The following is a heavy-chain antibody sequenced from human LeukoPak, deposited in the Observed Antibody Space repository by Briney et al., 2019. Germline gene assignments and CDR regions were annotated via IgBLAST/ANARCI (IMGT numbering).Heavy chain of an antibody. CDR3: AGGVAAVSDV. D-gene: IGHD6-13*01. J-gene: IGHJ6*04. CDR2: INHSGST. CDR1: GGSFSGYY. V-gene: IGHV4-34*01. Sequence: KSSETXXLTXAXXGGSFSGYYWSWIRQPPGKGLEWIGEINHSGSTNYNPSLNSRVTISVDTSKNQFSLKLSSVTAADTAVYYCAGGVAAVSDVWGKGTTVTVSS.